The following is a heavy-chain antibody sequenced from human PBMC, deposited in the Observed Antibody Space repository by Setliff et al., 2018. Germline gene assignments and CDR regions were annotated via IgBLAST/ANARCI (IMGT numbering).Heavy chain of an antibody. J-gene: IGHJ4*02. D-gene: IGHD5-12*01. Sequence: PSQTLSLTCTFSGFSLSTSGMYVSWIRQPPGKALEWLGSIDWYDDKLYSTSLKTRLTISKDTSKNQVVLTMTNMDPVDTATYYCARIRKGYTGYEGFDYWGQGTLVTVS. CDR1: GFSLSTSGMY. V-gene: IGHV2-70*16. CDR3: ARIRKGYTGYEGFDY. CDR2: IDWYDDK.